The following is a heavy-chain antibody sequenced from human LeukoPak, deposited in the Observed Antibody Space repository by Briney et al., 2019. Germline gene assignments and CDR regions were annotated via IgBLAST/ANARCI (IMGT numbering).Heavy chain of an antibody. Sequence: PSETPSLTCAVSGGSMRNYYWSWIRQPPGKGLEWIGYTYDSGSSSYNPSLRSRVSISIDTSKNQFSLNLSSVTAADTAVYHCARGWASSWYYFDFWGQGTLVTVSS. CDR2: TYDSGSS. CDR3: ARGWASSWYYFDF. CDR1: GGSMRNYY. V-gene: IGHV4-59*01. J-gene: IGHJ4*02. D-gene: IGHD2-2*01.